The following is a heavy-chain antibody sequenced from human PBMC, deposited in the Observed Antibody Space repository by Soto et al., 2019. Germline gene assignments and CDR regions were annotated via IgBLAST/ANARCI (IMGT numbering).Heavy chain of an antibody. D-gene: IGHD3-16*01. J-gene: IGHJ4*02. CDR3: GKDLSPGGLES. V-gene: IGHV3-48*03. CDR1: GFTFRNYE. CDR2: ISSSGITT. Sequence: EVQLVESGGGFVQPGGSLRLSCAASGFTFRNYEMNWVRKAPGKGLEWVSYISSSGITTYYADFAAGRFTISRDRAKNSLSLQMNSLRIEDTAVYYCGKDLSPGGLESWGQGTLVTVSS.